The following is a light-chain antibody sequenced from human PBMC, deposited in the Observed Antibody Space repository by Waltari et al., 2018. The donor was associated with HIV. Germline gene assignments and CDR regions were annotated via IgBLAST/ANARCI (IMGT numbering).Light chain of an antibody. V-gene: IGLV1-40*01. J-gene: IGLJ2*01. Sequence: QSVLTQPPSVSGAPGQRVTIACTGGSSNIGAGYDVHWYRKFPGTAPKLRIYDTKKRPAGVPDRFSGSKSGTSASLAITGLQAEDEADYYCQSFDSSLSAVIFGGGTKLTVL. CDR2: DTK. CDR3: QSFDSSLSAVI. CDR1: SSNIGAGYD.